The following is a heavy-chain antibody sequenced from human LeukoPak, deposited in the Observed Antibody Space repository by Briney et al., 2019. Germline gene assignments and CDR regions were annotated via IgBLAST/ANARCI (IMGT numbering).Heavy chain of an antibody. CDR2: IWYDGSNK. CDR1: GFTFSSYG. Sequence: GRSLRLSCAASGFTFSSYGMHWVRQAPGKGLEWVAVIWYDGSNKYYADSVKGRFTISRDNSKNTLYLQMNSLRAEDTAVYYCASGNKNLEWLLDYWGQGTLVTVSS. D-gene: IGHD3-3*01. J-gene: IGHJ4*02. V-gene: IGHV3-33*01. CDR3: ASGNKNLEWLLDY.